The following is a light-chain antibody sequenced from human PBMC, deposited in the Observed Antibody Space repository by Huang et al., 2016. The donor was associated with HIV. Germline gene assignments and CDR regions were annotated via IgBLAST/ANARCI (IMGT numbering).Light chain of an antibody. CDR1: QSILYSSTDKSY. V-gene: IGKV4-1*01. J-gene: IGKJ3*01. Sequence: DIVMTQSPDSLAVSLGERATINCKSSQSILYSSTDKSYLAWYHHKPGQPPKLFIYWASTRESGVPDRFSGSGSGTDFTLTISSLQAEDVAVYYCQQYYSSPFTFGPGTKVDIK. CDR2: WAS. CDR3: QQYYSSPFT.